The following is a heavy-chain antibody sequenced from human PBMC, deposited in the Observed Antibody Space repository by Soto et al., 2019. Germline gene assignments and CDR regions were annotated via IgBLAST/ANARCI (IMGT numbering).Heavy chain of an antibody. CDR1: GYTFTSYG. J-gene: IGHJ5*02. V-gene: IGHV1-18*01. CDR2: ISAYNGNT. D-gene: IGHD3-10*01. CDR3: ARDSGSGSFNNWFDP. Sequence: ASVKVCCKASGYTFTSYGISWVRQAPGQGLEWMGWISAYNGNTNYAQKLQGRVTMTTDTSTSTAYMELRSLRSDDTAVYYCARDSGSGSFNNWFDPWGQGTLVTVSS.